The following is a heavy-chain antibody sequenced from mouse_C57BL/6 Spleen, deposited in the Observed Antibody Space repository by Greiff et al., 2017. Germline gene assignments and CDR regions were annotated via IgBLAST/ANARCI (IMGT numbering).Heavy chain of an antibody. CDR3: TRALVTTVVAADAMDY. CDR1: GYTFTSYW. V-gene: IGHV1-52*01. D-gene: IGHD1-1*01. Sequence: QVQLQQPGAELVRPGSSVKLSCKASGYTFTSYWMHWVKQRPIQGLEWIGNIDPSDSETHYNQKFKDKATLTVDKSSSTAYMQRSSLTSEDAAVYYCTRALVTTVVAADAMDYWGQGTSVTVSS. J-gene: IGHJ4*01. CDR2: IDPSDSET.